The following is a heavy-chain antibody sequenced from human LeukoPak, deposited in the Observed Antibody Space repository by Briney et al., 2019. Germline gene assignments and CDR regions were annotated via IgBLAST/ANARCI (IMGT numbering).Heavy chain of an antibody. CDR3: ARLPRYYDFWSGYYGGSYMDV. CDR1: GGTFGSYT. V-gene: IGHV1-69*02. CDR2: IIPILGIA. D-gene: IGHD3-3*01. Sequence: ASVKVSCKASGGTFGSYTISWVRQAPGQGLEWMGRIIPILGIANYAQKFQGRVTITADKSTSTAYMELSSLRSEDTAVYYCARLPRYYDFWSGYYGGSYMDVWGKGTTVTVSS. J-gene: IGHJ6*03.